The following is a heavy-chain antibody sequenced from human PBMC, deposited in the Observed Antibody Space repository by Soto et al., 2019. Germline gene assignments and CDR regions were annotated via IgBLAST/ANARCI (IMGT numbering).Heavy chain of an antibody. V-gene: IGHV3-23*01. J-gene: IGHJ4*02. Sequence: EVQLLESGGGLVQPGGSLRLSCAASGFTFSSYAMSWVRQAPGKGLEWVSAISGSGGSTYYADSVKGRFTISRDNSKNTLYLQMNSLRAEDTGVYYCAKDLLGFLEWLACDYWGQGTLVTVSS. D-gene: IGHD3-3*01. CDR2: ISGSGGST. CDR3: AKDLLGFLEWLACDY. CDR1: GFTFSSYA.